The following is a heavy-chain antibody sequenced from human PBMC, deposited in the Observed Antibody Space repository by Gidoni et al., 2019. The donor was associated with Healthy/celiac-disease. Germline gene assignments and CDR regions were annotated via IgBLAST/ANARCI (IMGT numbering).Heavy chain of an antibody. CDR1: GFTFSDYY. CDR3: ARDLTGTTDYYYYYGMDV. CDR2: ISSSSSYT. V-gene: IGHV3-11*06. Sequence: QVQLVESGGGLVKPGGSLRLSCAASGFTFSDYYMSWIRRAPGKGLEWVSYISSSSSYTNYADSVKGRFTISRDNAKNSLYLQMNSLRAEDTAVNYCARDLTGTTDYYYYYGMDVWGQGTTVTVSS. D-gene: IGHD1-20*01. J-gene: IGHJ6*02.